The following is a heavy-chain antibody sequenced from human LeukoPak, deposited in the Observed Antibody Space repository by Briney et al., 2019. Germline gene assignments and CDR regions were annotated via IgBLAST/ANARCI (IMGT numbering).Heavy chain of an antibody. CDR2: ISYDGSNK. Sequence: GGSLRLSCAASGFTFSSYGMHWVRQAPGKGLEWVAVISYDGSNKYYADSVKGRFTISRDNSKNTLYLQINSLRAEDTAVYYCAKSPYYYDSSGYPHNGPDYWGQGTLVTVSS. CDR1: GFTFSSYG. J-gene: IGHJ4*02. V-gene: IGHV3-30*18. D-gene: IGHD3-22*01. CDR3: AKSPYYYDSSGYPHNGPDY.